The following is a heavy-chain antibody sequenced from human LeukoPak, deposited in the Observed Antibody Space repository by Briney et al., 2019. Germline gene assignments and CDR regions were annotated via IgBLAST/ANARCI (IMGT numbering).Heavy chain of an antibody. CDR2: ISYDGDNK. Sequence: GRSLRLSCAASGFTFTYYAMHWVRQAPGKGPEWAVVISYDGDNKYYADSVRGRFTISRDNSKNTLYLQMNSLRAEDTAVYYCAKGIQLWFSAFDIWGQGTMVTVSS. CDR3: AKGIQLWFSAFDI. V-gene: IGHV3-30*07. CDR1: GFTFTYYA. D-gene: IGHD5-18*01. J-gene: IGHJ3*02.